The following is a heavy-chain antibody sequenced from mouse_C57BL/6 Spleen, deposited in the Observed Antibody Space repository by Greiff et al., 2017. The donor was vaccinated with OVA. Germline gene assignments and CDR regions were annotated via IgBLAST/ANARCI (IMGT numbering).Heavy chain of an antibody. J-gene: IGHJ1*03. CDR1: GFNIKDDY. CDR3: TTQFITTVHWYFDV. D-gene: IGHD1-1*01. V-gene: IGHV14-4*01. Sequence: EVKLVESGAELVRPGASVKLSCTASGFNIKDDYMHWVKQRPEQGLEWIGWIDPENGDTEYASKFQGKATITADTSSNTAYLQLSSLTSEDTAVYYCTTQFITTVHWYFDVWGTGTTVTVSS. CDR2: IDPENGDT.